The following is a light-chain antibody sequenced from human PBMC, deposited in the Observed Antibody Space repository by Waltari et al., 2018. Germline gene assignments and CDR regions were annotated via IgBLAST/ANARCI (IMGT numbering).Light chain of an antibody. CDR2: DVD. CDR1: SSDVGTYNY. CDR3: SSYSTTNTVL. Sequence: QSALTQSPSVSGSPGQSITISCTGTSSDVGTYNYVSWYRQPPGKAPQLLIYDVDKRPSGVSSRFTGSKSGNTASLTISGIQAEDEAAYYCSSYSTTNTVLFGGGTEVTLL. J-gene: IGLJ2*01. V-gene: IGLV2-14*03.